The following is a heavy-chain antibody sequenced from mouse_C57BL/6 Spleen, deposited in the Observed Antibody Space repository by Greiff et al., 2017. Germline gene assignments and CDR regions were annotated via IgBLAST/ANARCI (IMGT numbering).Heavy chain of an antibody. D-gene: IGHD1-1*01. J-gene: IGHJ4*01. CDR1: GYTFTSYW. CDR3: AYYNGSSLGAMDY. V-gene: IGHV1-64*01. CDR2: IHPNSGST. Sequence: VQLQQPGAELVKPGASVKLSCKASGYTFTSYWMHWVKQRPGQGLEWIGMIHPNSGSTNYNEKFKSKATLTADKSSSTAYMQLSSLTSEDSAVYYCAYYNGSSLGAMDYWGQGTSVTVSS.